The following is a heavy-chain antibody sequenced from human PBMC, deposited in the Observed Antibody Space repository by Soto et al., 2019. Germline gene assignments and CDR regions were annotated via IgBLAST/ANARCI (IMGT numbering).Heavy chain of an antibody. Sequence: PSETLSLTCTVSGGSISDYFYWSWIRQPAGKGLEWIGRIYTDGDTKYNPSLRSRVTMSLDTSKNQFSLRLTSVTAADTAVYFCAREVRGGFTGIFDQWGQGSRVTVSS. D-gene: IGHD2-15*01. J-gene: IGHJ4*02. CDR3: AREVRGGFTGIFDQ. CDR1: GGSISDYFY. CDR2: IYTDGDT. V-gene: IGHV4-4*07.